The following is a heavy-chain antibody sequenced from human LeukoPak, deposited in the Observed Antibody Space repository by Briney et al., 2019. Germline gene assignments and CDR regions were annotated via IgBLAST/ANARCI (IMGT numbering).Heavy chain of an antibody. Sequence: MTSETLSLTCTVSDDPINSGVYYWNWIRQPAGKGLEWIGHIYTSGTTTNSNPSLKSRVAISLDTSKNHFSLKLSSVTAADTAVYYCARAKKRSGRSQNFYLDVWGKGTTVTVPS. CDR3: ARAKKRSGRSQNFYLDV. CDR2: IYTSGTTT. V-gene: IGHV4-61*09. CDR1: DDPINSGVYY. J-gene: IGHJ6*03. D-gene: IGHD1-26*01.